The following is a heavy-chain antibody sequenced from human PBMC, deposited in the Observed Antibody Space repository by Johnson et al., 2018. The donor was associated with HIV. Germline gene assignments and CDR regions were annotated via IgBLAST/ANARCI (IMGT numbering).Heavy chain of an antibody. CDR3: ARACRDGYTCDDLDMYEFAFYI. D-gene: IGHD5-24*01. CDR1: GFTFDDYG. Sequence: VQLVESGGGVVRPGGSLRLSCAASGFTFDDYGMSWVRQAPGKGLEWVSGINWNGGSTGYADSVKGRFTISRDNAKNSLYMEMNSLRAEDTAVYYCARACRDGYTCDDLDMYEFAFYIWGQGTMVTVS. J-gene: IGHJ3*02. V-gene: IGHV3-20*04. CDR2: INWNGGST.